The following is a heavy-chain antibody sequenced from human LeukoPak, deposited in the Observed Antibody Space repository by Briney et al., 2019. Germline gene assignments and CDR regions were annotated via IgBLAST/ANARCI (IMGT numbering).Heavy chain of an antibody. CDR2: IYAGGTT. CDR3: ARGRSRSSSDWYFDY. Sequence: GGSLRLSCTASGFSVSGNFMTSVRQAPGKGLEWISFIYAGGTTSYADSVKGRFTLSRNNSKNTIYLQLNSLRVEDTAVYYCARGRSRSSSDWYFDYWGQGTLVTVSS. CDR1: GFSVSGNF. V-gene: IGHV3-53*01. J-gene: IGHJ4*02. D-gene: IGHD2-21*01.